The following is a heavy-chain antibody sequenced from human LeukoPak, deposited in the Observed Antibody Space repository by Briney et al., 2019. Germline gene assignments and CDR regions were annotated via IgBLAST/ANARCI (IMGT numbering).Heavy chain of an antibody. D-gene: IGHD5-12*01. V-gene: IGHV4-31*03. CDR2: IYYSGST. Sequence: SETLSLTCTVSGGSISSGGYYWSWIRQHPGKGLEWIGYIYYSGSTYYNPSPKSRVTISVDTSKNQFSLKLSSVTAADTAVYYCARDRVVATIIDYYYYGMDVWGQGTTVTVSS. CDR1: GGSISSGGYY. CDR3: ARDRVVATIIDYYYYGMDV. J-gene: IGHJ6*02.